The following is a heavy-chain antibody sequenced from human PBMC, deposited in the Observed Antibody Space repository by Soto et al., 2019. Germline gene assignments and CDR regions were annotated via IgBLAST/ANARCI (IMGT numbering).Heavy chain of an antibody. CDR3: ARDLAAGDH. Sequence: QVQLVQSGAEVKKPGASVKVSCRTSGYTFTHYYIHWVRQAPGQGLEWLGIINPASGSTNYAQDFQGRGTLAMDTPPTPGLMGLRGLGAVDPAIFYCARDLAAGDHWGQGTLVTVSS. CDR2: INPASGST. D-gene: IGHD6-13*01. J-gene: IGHJ4*02. V-gene: IGHV1-46*01. CDR1: GYTFTHYY.